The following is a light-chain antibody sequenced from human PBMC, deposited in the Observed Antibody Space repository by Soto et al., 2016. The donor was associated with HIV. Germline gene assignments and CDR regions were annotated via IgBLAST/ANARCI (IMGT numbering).Light chain of an antibody. J-gene: IGKJ5*01. V-gene: IGKV1-39*01. CDR3: QQSDTIPLT. CDR1: QMINSY. Sequence: DIQMTQSPSSLSASVGDTVTITCRASQMINSYLNWYQQKPGKAPRLLIYAASSLQVGVPSRFSGSRSRTGSSLTITSLQPDDFATYYCQQSDTIPLTFGQGTRLEIK. CDR2: AAS.